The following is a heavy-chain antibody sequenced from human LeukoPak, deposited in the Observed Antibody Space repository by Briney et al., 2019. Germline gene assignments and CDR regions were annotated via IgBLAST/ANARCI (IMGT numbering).Heavy chain of an antibody. V-gene: IGHV4-34*01. CDR2: INHSGST. J-gene: IGHJ5*02. CDR1: GGSFSGYY. Sequence: PSETLSLTCAVYGGSFSGYYWSWIRQPPGKGLEWIGEINHSGSTNYNPSLKSRVTISVDTSKNQFSLKLSSVTAADTAAYYCARGGAALKAWGQGTLVTVSS. CDR3: ARGGAALKA. D-gene: IGHD6-25*01.